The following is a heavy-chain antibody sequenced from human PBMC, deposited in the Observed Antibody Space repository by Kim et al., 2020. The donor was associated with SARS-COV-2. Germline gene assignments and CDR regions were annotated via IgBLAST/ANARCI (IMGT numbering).Heavy chain of an antibody. CDR3: AREGDSSGYYGIDY. CDR1: GFTFSSYG. V-gene: IGHV3-33*01. CDR2: IWYDGSNK. D-gene: IGHD3-22*01. Sequence: GGSLRLSCAASGFTFSSYGMHWVRQAPGKGLEWVAVIWYDGSNKYYADSVKGRFTISRDNSKYTLYLQMNSLRAEDTAVYYCAREGDSSGYYGIDYWGQGTLVTVSS. J-gene: IGHJ4*02.